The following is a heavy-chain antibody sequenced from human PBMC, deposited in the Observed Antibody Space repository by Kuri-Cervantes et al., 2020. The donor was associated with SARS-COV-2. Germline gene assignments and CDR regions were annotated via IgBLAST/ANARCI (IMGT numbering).Heavy chain of an antibody. CDR2: ISGSDDVT. V-gene: IGHV3-23*01. CDR3: AKSDAYSQGSYFDY. CDR1: GFTFSNYA. Sequence: GGSLRLSCAASGFTFSNYAMTWVRQAPGKGLEWVSTISGSDDVTHLADSVKGRFTVSRDNSRNTLYLEMSSLRVEDTAVYYCAKSDAYSQGSYFDYWGHGTLVTVSS. J-gene: IGHJ4*01. D-gene: IGHD5-24*01.